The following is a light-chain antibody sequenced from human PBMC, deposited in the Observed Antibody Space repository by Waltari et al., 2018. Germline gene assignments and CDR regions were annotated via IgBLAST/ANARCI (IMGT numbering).Light chain of an antibody. CDR3: QQRNSYPIT. V-gene: IGKV1-9*01. CDR2: AAS. J-gene: IGKJ5*01. CDR1: QGISSN. Sequence: TCRASQGISSNLAWYQQKPRKAPKLLISAASTLQSGVPLRFSGSGSGTDFTLTISSLQPEDFATYYCQQRNSYPITFGQGTRLEIK.